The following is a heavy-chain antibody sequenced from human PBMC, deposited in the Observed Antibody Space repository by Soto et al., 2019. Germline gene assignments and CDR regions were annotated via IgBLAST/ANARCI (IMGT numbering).Heavy chain of an antibody. CDR1: GFTFSSYS. J-gene: IGHJ4*02. Sequence: EVQLEESGGGLVKPGGSLRLSCAASGFTFSSYSMNWVRQAPGKGLEWVSSISSSSSYIYYADSVKGRFTISRDNAKNSLYLQMNSLRAEDTAVYYCARIGPHPDQLFRVPLFDYWGQGTLVTVSS. CDR2: ISSSSSYI. V-gene: IGHV3-21*01. CDR3: ARIGPHPDQLFRVPLFDY. D-gene: IGHD2-2*01.